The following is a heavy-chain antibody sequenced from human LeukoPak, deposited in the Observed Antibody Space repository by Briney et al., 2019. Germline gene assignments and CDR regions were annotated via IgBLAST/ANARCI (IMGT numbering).Heavy chain of an antibody. D-gene: IGHD2-15*01. CDR3: ARHVFREMDIGYRSGGSCVAGDYYYMDV. V-gene: IGHV5-51*01. J-gene: IGHJ6*03. CDR2: IYPGECDT. CDR1: GYSFISYW. Sequence: GGSLQISCKGSGYSFISYWIGRVRQMPGKGLEGRGIIYPGECDTRYSPSFQGQVTISADKSKSTSCLEWSKLEAGDNAIYYCARHVFREMDIGYRSGGSCVAGDYYYMDVWGKGTTVTISS.